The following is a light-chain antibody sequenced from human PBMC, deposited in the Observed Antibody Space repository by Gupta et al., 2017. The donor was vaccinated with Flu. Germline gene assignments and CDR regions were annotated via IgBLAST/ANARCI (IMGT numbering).Light chain of an antibody. V-gene: IGKV1-39*01. Sequence: DIQMTQSPSSLSASVGDRVTITCRASQTISTFLNWYQQKPGKAPNLLIYSASNLQSGVPSRFSGGGSGTDLTLTISGLQLEDFATYYCQQSYTTPFTFGPGTKVDIK. CDR1: QTISTF. CDR3: QQSYTTPFT. J-gene: IGKJ3*01. CDR2: SAS.